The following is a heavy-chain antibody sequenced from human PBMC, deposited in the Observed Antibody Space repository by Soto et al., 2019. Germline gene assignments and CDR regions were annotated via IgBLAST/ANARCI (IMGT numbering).Heavy chain of an antibody. CDR2: RWYDGSNK. CDR3: ARDYGDYTRSPPTHFDY. D-gene: IGHD4-17*01. J-gene: IGHJ4*02. Sequence: QVQLVESGGGVVQPGRSLRLSCAASGFTFSSYGMHWVRQGPGEGLEWVAVRWYDGSNKYYADSVKGRFTISRDNSKNSLYLQMNSLRAEDTAVYYCARDYGDYTRSPPTHFDYWGQGTLVTVSS. CDR1: GFTFSSYG. V-gene: IGHV3-33*01.